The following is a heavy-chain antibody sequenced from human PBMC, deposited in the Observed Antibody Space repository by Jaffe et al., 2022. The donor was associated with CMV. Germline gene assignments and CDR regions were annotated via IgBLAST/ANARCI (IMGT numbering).Heavy chain of an antibody. Sequence: EVQLMETGGGLVQPGGSMKLSCAASGFIFSSYAMSWVRQAPGRGLEWVSSISGKTGNMYYLDSVKGRFTISRDNSKSVLYLQMNSLRGADTAVYYCAKGRPLGSGYPRHFDYWGQGTLVTVSS. CDR3: AKGRPLGSGYPRHFDY. V-gene: IGHV3-23*01. D-gene: IGHD3-22*01. CDR2: ISGKTGNM. J-gene: IGHJ4*02. CDR1: GFIFSSYA.